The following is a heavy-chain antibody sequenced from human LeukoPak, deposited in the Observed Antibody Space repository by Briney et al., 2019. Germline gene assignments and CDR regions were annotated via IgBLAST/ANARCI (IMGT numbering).Heavy chain of an antibody. J-gene: IGHJ6*02. D-gene: IGHD2-2*01. CDR1: GFTFSSYA. V-gene: IGHV3-30*04. Sequence: GRSLRLSCAASGFTFSSYAMHWVRQAPGRGLEWVAVISYDGSNKYYADSVKGRFTISRDNSKNTLYLQMNSLRAEDTAVYYCARDKPKWGSLVVPAAEYYYYYGMDVWGQGTTVTVSS. CDR3: ARDKPKWGSLVVPAAEYYYYYGMDV. CDR2: ISYDGSNK.